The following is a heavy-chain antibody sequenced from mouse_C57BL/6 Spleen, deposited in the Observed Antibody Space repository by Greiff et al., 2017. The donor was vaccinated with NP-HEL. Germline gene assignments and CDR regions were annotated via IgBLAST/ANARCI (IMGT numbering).Heavy chain of an antibody. V-gene: IGHV1-64*01. CDR2: IHPNSGST. CDR1: GYTFTSYW. Sequence: QVQLQQPGAELVKPGASVKLSCKASGYTFTSYWMHWVKQRPGQGLEWIGMIHPNSGSTNYNEKFKSKATLTVDKSSSTAYMQLSSLTSEDSAVYYCARRGTIYYGNYGYAMDYWGQGTSVTVSS. CDR3: ARRGTIYYGNYGYAMDY. D-gene: IGHD2-1*01. J-gene: IGHJ4*01.